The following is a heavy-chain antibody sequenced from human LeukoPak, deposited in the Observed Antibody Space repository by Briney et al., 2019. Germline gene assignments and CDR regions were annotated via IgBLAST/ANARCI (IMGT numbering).Heavy chain of an antibody. CDR2: IIPIFGTA. CDR3: ARTEVGARVGDYYYMDV. Sequence: SVKVSCKASGYTFSSYAMHWVRQAPGQGLEWMGGIIPIFGTANYAQKFQGRVTITTDESTSTAYMELSSLRSEDTAVYYCARTEVGARVGDYYYMDVWGKGTTVTVSS. J-gene: IGHJ6*03. D-gene: IGHD1-26*01. V-gene: IGHV1-69*05. CDR1: GYTFSSYA.